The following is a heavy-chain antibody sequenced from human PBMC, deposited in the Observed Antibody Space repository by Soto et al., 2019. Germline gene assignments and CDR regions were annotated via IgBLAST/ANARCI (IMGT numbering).Heavy chain of an antibody. CDR1: SGYPFTSQY. D-gene: IGHD2-21*01. CDR2: VNPSGDTA. J-gene: IGHJ4*02. V-gene: IGHV1-46*01. CDR3: TIATGLTETDY. Sequence: PSVKVSCKASSGYPFTSQYVDWVRQAPGQGLEWMGIVNPSGDTATYSQKFQGRFTISRDDSKSTLYLQMNSLKTEDTAMYYCTIATGLTETDYWGQGTLVTVS.